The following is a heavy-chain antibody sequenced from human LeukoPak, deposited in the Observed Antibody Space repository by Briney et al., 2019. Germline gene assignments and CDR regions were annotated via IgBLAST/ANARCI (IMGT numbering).Heavy chain of an antibody. Sequence: PSETLSLTCAVSGGSISSYYWSWIRQPPGKGLEWIGEINHSGSTNYNPSLKSRVTISVDTSKNQFSLKLSSVTAADTAVYYCARRYKDYYDSSGYYSYFDYWGQGTLVTVSS. CDR1: GGSISSYY. D-gene: IGHD3-22*01. CDR3: ARRYKDYYDSSGYYSYFDY. CDR2: INHSGST. J-gene: IGHJ4*02. V-gene: IGHV4-34*01.